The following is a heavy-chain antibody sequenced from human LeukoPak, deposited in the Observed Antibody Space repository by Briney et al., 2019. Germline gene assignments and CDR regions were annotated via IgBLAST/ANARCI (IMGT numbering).Heavy chain of an antibody. D-gene: IGHD2-15*01. V-gene: IGHV3-23*01. CDR2: ISGSGGST. J-gene: IGHJ4*02. CDR1: GFTFSSYA. CDR3: AKDISVVTPNYYFDY. Sequence: PGGSLRLSCAASGFTFSSYAMSWVRQAPGKGLEWVSAISGSGGSTYYADSVKGRFTISRDNPKNTLYLQMNSLRAEDTAVYYCAKDISVVTPNYYFDYWGQGTLVTVSS.